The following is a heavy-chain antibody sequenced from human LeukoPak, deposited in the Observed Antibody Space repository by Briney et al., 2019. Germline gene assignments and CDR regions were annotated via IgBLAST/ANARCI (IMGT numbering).Heavy chain of an antibody. CDR1: GFTLSSYAM. J-gene: IGHJ4*02. V-gene: IGHV4-4*02. CDR3: ARDFEGSSGLFDY. Sequence: GSLRLSCAASGFTLSSYAMSWVRQPPGKGLEWIGEIYHSGSTNYNPSLKSRVTISVDKSKNQFSLKLSSVTAADTAVYYCARDFEGSSGLFDYWGQGTLVTVSS. CDR2: IYHSGST. D-gene: IGHD6-19*01.